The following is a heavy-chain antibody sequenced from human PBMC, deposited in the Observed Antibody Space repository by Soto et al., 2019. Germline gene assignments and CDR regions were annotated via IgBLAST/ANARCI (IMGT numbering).Heavy chain of an antibody. J-gene: IGHJ4*02. CDR2: IKQDGSEK. CDR1: GFTFSSYW. Sequence: PGGSLRLSCAASGFTFSSYWMSWVRQAPGKGLEWVANIKQDGSEKYYVDSVKGRFTISRDNAKNSLYLQMNSLRAEDTAVYYCARDPPYYDILTGYHNAGPFDYWGQGTLVTVSS. D-gene: IGHD3-9*01. V-gene: IGHV3-7*01. CDR3: ARDPPYYDILTGYHNAGPFDY.